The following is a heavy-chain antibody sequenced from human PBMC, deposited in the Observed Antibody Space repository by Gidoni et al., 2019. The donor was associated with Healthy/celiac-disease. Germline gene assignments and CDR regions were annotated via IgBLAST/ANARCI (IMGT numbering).Heavy chain of an antibody. Sequence: QVQLVESGGGVVQPGRSLRLSCAASGFTFSSYGMHWVRQAPGQGLEWVAVIWYDGSNKYYADSVKGRFTISRDNSKNTLYLQMNSLRAEDTAVYYCAREGAGIAARLTYYYGMDVWGQGTTVTVSS. J-gene: IGHJ6*02. CDR1: GFTFSSYG. D-gene: IGHD6-6*01. CDR2: IWYDGSNK. V-gene: IGHV3-33*01. CDR3: AREGAGIAARLTYYYGMDV.